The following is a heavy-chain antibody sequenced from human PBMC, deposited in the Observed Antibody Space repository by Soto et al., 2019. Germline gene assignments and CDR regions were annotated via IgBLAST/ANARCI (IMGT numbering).Heavy chain of an antibody. CDR2: INHSGST. CDR1: GGSFSGYY. J-gene: IGHJ4*02. V-gene: IGHV4-34*01. D-gene: IGHD1-1*01. Sequence: SETLSLPCAVYGGSFSGYYWSWIRQPPGKGLEWIGEINHSGSTNYNPSLKSRVTISVDTSKNQFSLKLSSVTAADTAVYYCARGHNWYFDYWGQGTLVTVSS. CDR3: ARGHNWYFDY.